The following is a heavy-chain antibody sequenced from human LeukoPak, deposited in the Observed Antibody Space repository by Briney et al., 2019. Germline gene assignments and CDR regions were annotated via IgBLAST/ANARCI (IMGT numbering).Heavy chain of an antibody. V-gene: IGHV4-59*06. Sequence: SETLSLTCTVSGGSISSYYWSWIRQHPGKGLEWIGYIYYSGSTYYNPSLKSRVTISVDTSKNQFSLKLSSVTAADTAVYYCARSYCSSTSCYGGYYYYGMDVWGQGTTVTVSS. J-gene: IGHJ6*02. CDR3: ARSYCSSTSCYGGYYYYGMDV. CDR2: IYYSGST. D-gene: IGHD2-2*01. CDR1: GGSISSYY.